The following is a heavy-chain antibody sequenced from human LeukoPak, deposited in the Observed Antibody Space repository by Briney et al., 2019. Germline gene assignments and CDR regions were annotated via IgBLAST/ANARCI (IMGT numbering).Heavy chain of an antibody. J-gene: IGHJ4*02. D-gene: IGHD1-26*01. V-gene: IGHV1-46*01. Sequence: ASVKVSCKASEYTFTSYYMHWVRQAPGQGLEWMGIINPSGGSTSYAQKFQGRVTMTRDTSTSTVYMELSSLRSEDTAVYYCASGARWVGATTPADYWGQGNLVTVSS. CDR2: INPSGGST. CDR3: ASGARWVGATTPADY. CDR1: EYTFTSYY.